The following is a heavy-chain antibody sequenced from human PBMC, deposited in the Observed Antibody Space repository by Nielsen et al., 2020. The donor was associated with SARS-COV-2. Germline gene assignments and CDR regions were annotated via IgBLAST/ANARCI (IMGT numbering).Heavy chain of an antibody. J-gene: IGHJ4*02. CDR3: ARVGFYGDPEYLDY. D-gene: IGHD4-17*01. V-gene: IGHV3-7*03. CDR1: GFTFSNHA. Sequence: GESLKISCAASGFTFSNHAMSWVRQAPGKGLEWVANIKQDGSEKYYVDSVKGRFTISRDNAKNSLFLQMNSLRAEDTAVYYCARVGFYGDPEYLDYWGPGTLVTVSS. CDR2: IKQDGSEK.